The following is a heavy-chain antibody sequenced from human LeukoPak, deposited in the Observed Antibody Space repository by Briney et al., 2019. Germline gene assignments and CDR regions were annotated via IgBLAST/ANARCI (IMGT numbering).Heavy chain of an antibody. Sequence: ASVKVSCKASGYTFTSYDINWVRQATGQGLEWMGWMNPNSGNTGYAQKFQGRVTMTRNTSISTAYMELSGLRSEDTAVYYCAREHSGYDHRLGFDNWGQGTQVTVSS. V-gene: IGHV1-8*01. CDR3: AREHSGYDHRLGFDN. CDR1: GYTFTSYD. D-gene: IGHD5-12*01. J-gene: IGHJ4*02. CDR2: MNPNSGNT.